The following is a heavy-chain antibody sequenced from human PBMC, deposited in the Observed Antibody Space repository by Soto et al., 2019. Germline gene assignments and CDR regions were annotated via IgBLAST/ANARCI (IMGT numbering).Heavy chain of an antibody. Sequence: QVQLVQSGAEVKKPGASVKLSCKTSGYTFTNYYIRWVRQAPGQGLEWMGMIHPSAGSTTYAQKFQGRVTMTRDTSTSTVYMELSRLRSDDTAVFYCARGYTPYYDSSGYYYGEDYWGQGALVTVSS. CDR1: GYTFTNYY. V-gene: IGHV1-46*01. J-gene: IGHJ4*02. CDR3: ARGYTPYYDSSGYYYGEDY. CDR2: IHPSAGST. D-gene: IGHD3-22*01.